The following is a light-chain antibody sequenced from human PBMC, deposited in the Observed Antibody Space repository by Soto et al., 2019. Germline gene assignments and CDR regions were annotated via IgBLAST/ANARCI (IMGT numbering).Light chain of an antibody. CDR1: QTISSW. CDR2: KAS. Sequence: DIQMTQSPSTLSGSVGGSVTIPCRASQTISSWLAWYQQKPGKAPKLLIYKASTLKSGVPSRFSGSGSGTEFTLTISSLQPDDFATYYCQHYNSYSEAFGQGTKVDIK. J-gene: IGKJ1*01. V-gene: IGKV1-5*03. CDR3: QHYNSYSEA.